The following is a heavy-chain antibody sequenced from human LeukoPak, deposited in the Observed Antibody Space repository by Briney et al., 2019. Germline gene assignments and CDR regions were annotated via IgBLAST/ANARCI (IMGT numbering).Heavy chain of an antibody. Sequence: PSETLCLTCTVSGGSISSGSYCWSWIRQPAGKGLEWIGRIYTSGSTNYNPSLKSRVTISVDTSKNQFSLKLSSVTAADTAVYYCARGPYCGGDCYSHEYFQHWGQGTLVTVS. CDR3: ARGPYCGGDCYSHEYFQH. CDR1: GGSISSGSYC. D-gene: IGHD2-21*02. CDR2: IYTSGST. V-gene: IGHV4-61*02. J-gene: IGHJ1*01.